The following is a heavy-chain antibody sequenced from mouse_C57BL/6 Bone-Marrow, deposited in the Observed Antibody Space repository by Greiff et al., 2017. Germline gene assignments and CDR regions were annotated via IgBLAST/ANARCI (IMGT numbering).Heavy chain of an antibody. CDR3: ARKGDLLWLRRAAY. Sequence: QVQLQQSGPGLVQPSQSLSITCTVSGFSLTSYGVHWVRQSPGMGLEWLGVIWSGGSTDYNAAFISRLSISKDNSKSQVFFKMNSLQADDTAIYYCARKGDLLWLRRAAYWGQGTLVTVSA. D-gene: IGHD2-9*01. CDR2: IWSGGST. CDR1: GFSLTSYG. J-gene: IGHJ3*01. V-gene: IGHV2-2*01.